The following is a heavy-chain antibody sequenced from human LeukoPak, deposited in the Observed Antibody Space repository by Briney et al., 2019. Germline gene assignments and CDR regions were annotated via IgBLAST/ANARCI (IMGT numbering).Heavy chain of an antibody. CDR3: ARAGVRFLEWLLTPRPPYFDY. J-gene: IGHJ4*02. D-gene: IGHD3-3*01. Sequence: GGSLRLSCAASGFTFSNYWMTWVRQAPGKGLEWVANIKKDGSEKYYVDSVKGRITISRDNTKNSLYLQMDSLRAEDTAVYYCARAGVRFLEWLLTPRPPYFDYWGQGTLVTVSS. CDR2: IKKDGSEK. CDR1: GFTFSNYW. V-gene: IGHV3-7*01.